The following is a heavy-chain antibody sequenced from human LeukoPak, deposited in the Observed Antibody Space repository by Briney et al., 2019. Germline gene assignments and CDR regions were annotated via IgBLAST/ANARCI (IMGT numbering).Heavy chain of an antibody. V-gene: IGHV3-23*01. CDR2: ISGSGGST. J-gene: IGHJ4*02. D-gene: IGHD3-22*01. Sequence: GGSLGLSCAASGFTFSSYAMSWVRQAPGKGLEWVSAISGSGGSTYYADSVKGRFIISRDNSKNTLYLQMNSLRAEDTAVYYCAKWDSSGYSVSYYWGQGTLVTVSS. CDR3: AKWDSSGYSVSYY. CDR1: GFTFSSYA.